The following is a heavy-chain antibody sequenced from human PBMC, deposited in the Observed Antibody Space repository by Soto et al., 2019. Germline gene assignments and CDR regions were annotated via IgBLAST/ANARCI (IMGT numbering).Heavy chain of an antibody. CDR3: ASTYYDFWSGYYRTPNFDY. V-gene: IGHV3-7*05. J-gene: IGHJ4*02. CDR2: IKQDGSEK. Sequence: EVQLVESGGGLVQPGGSLRLSCAASGFTFSSYWMSWVRQAPGKGLEWVANIKQDGSEKYYVDSVKGRFTISRDNAKNSLYLKMNSLRAEETAVYYCASTYYDFWSGYYRTPNFDYGGQGTLVTVSS. CDR1: GFTFSSYW. D-gene: IGHD3-3*01.